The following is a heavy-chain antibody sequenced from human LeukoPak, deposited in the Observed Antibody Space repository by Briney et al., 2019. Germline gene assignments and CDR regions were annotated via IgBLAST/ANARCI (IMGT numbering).Heavy chain of an antibody. CDR2: ISYDGNNK. V-gene: IGHV3-30-3*01. D-gene: IGHD3-22*01. CDR1: GFTFSSYT. J-gene: IGHJ1*01. CDR3: ARDLAFTMTM. Sequence: GGSLRLSCAVSGFTFSSYTVHWVRQAPGKGLDWVAVISYDGNNKYYADSVKGRFTISRDNAKNSLHLQMNSLRAEDTAVYYCARDLAFTMTMWGQGTLVTVSS.